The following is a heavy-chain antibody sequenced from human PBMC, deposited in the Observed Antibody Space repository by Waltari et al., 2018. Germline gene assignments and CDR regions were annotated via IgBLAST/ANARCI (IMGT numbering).Heavy chain of an antibody. CDR3: AKDYGSGSFYHWYFDL. Sequence: DVHLLESGGGLVQPGGSLRLSCAASGFTFSTYAVSWVRQAPGKGLEWVSAISGSGGGTYYADSVKGRFTISRDNAQNTLYLQMSSLRAEDTAVYYCAKDYGSGSFYHWYFDLWGRGTLVTVSS. D-gene: IGHD3-10*01. V-gene: IGHV3-23*01. CDR2: ISGSGGGT. J-gene: IGHJ2*01. CDR1: GFTFSTYA.